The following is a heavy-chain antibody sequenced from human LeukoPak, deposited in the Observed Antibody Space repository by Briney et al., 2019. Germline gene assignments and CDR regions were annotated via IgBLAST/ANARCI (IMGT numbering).Heavy chain of an antibody. CDR2: IRSNSDTI. J-gene: IGHJ4*02. CDR1: GFTFSSYS. CDR3: ARDPRYSGYDYFDY. D-gene: IGHD5-12*01. V-gene: IGHV3-48*01. Sequence: GGSLRLSCAASGFTFSSYSMNWVRQAPGKGLEWISYIRSNSDTIYYADSVKGRFTISRDNAENSLYLQMSSLRTEDTAVYYCARDPRYSGYDYFDYWGQGTLVTVSS.